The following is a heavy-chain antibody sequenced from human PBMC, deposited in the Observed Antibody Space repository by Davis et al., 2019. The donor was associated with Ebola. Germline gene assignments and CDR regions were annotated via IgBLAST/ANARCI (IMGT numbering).Heavy chain of an antibody. V-gene: IGHV3-11*01. CDR3: AKDSSGWSFNWFDP. Sequence: GESLKISCETSGFSFSDYFMSWIRQAPGKGPEWIASISNSGLTIGYADSVKGRFTISRDNAKNSLYLQMNSLRAEDTALYYCAKDSSGWSFNWFDPWGQGTLVTVSS. CDR2: ISNSGLTI. CDR1: GFSFSDYF. D-gene: IGHD6-19*01. J-gene: IGHJ5*02.